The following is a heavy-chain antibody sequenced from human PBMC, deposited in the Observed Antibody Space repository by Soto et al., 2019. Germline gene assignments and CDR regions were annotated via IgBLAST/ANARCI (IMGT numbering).Heavy chain of an antibody. CDR2: ISAYNGNT. CDR1: GYTFTSYG. CDR3: AREGPNYVDIVATRFRGSYNWFDP. V-gene: IGHV1-18*01. J-gene: IGHJ5*02. D-gene: IGHD5-12*01. Sequence: ASVKVSCKASGYTFTSYGISWVRQAPGQGLEWMGWISAYNGNTNYAQKLQGRVTMTTDTSTSTAYMELRSLRSDDTAVYYCAREGPNYVDIVATRFRGSYNWFDPWGQGTLVTVSS.